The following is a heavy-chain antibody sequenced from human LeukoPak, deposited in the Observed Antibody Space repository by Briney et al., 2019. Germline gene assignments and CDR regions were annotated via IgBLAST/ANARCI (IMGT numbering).Heavy chain of an antibody. Sequence: ASVKVSCKASGYTFTSYGISWVRQAPGQGLEWMGWISAYNGNTNYAQKLQGRVTMTTDTSTSTAYMELRSLRSDDTAVYYCARAVGSLYYYYYYMDVWGKGTTVTVSS. D-gene: IGHD4-23*01. CDR3: ARAVGSLYYYYYYMDV. CDR2: ISAYNGNT. CDR1: GYTFTSYG. J-gene: IGHJ6*03. V-gene: IGHV1-18*01.